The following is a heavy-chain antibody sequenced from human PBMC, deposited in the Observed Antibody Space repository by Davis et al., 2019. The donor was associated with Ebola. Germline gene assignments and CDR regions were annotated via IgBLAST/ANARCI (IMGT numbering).Heavy chain of an antibody. CDR2: ISYDGSNK. CDR3: AKGQRWLQSLYYFDC. CDR1: GFTFSNAW. V-gene: IGHV3-30*18. J-gene: IGHJ4*02. D-gene: IGHD5-24*01. Sequence: GESLKISCAASGFTFSNAWMNWVRQAPGKGLEWVAVISYDGSNKYYADSVKGRFTISRDNSKNTLYLQMNSLRAEDTAVYYCAKGQRWLQSLYYFDCWGQGTLVTVSS.